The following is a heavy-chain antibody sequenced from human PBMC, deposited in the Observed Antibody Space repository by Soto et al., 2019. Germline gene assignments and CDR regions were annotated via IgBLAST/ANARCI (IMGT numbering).Heavy chain of an antibody. Sequence: QITLKESGPTLVKPTQTLTLTCTFSGFSLSTSGVGVGWIRQPPGKALEWLALIYWDDDKRYSPSLKSRLTITKDTSKNQVVLTITNIDPVDTATYYCAHVYGGYDNFDYWGQGTLVTVSS. CDR3: AHVYGGYDNFDY. V-gene: IGHV2-5*02. CDR1: GFSLSTSGVG. D-gene: IGHD5-12*01. CDR2: IYWDDDK. J-gene: IGHJ4*02.